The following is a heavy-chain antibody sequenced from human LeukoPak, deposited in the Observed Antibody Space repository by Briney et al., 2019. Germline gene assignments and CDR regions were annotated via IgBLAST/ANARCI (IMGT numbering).Heavy chain of an antibody. Sequence: AASVKVSCKVSGYTLTELSMHWVRQAPGKGLEWMGGFDPEDGETIYAQKFQGRVTMTEDTSTDTAYMELSSLRSEDTAVYYRATSITILIGHYYGMDVWGQGTTVTVSS. J-gene: IGHJ6*02. CDR2: FDPEDGET. CDR3: ATSITILIGHYYGMDV. CDR1: GYTLTELS. D-gene: IGHD3-3*01. V-gene: IGHV1-24*01.